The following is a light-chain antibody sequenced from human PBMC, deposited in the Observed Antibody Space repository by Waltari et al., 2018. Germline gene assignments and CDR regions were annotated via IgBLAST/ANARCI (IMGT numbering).Light chain of an antibody. CDR2: KAS. J-gene: IGKJ2*03. CDR3: QQGYDIPYS. CDR1: ENINNY. V-gene: IGKV1-39*01. Sequence: DIQMTQSPSSLSASVGDRVTITCWASENINNYLNWYQKKPGKAPKLLIYKASTLQSGVPSRFSGSGSGTDYTFIISSLQSEDVATYYCQQGYDIPYSFGQGTKVEI.